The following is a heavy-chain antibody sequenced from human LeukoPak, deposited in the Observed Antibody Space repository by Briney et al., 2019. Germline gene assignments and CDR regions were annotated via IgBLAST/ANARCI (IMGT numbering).Heavy chain of an antibody. V-gene: IGHV4-30-2*03. Sequence: SQTLSLTCAVSGGSISGGGYSWSWIRQPPGKGLEWIGYIYHSGSTYYNPSLKSRVTISVDTSKNQFSLKLSSVTAADTAVYYCARLKPPSRLRFLERSDYWGQGTLVTVSS. J-gene: IGHJ4*02. D-gene: IGHD3-3*01. CDR3: ARLKPPSRLRFLERSDY. CDR1: GGSISGGGYS. CDR2: IYHSGST.